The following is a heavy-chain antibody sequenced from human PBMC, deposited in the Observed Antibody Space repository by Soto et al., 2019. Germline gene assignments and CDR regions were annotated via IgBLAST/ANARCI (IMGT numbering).Heavy chain of an antibody. J-gene: IGHJ4*02. Sequence: PGGSLRLSCAASGFTFSSYSMNWVRQAPGKGLEWVSSISSSSSYIYYADSVKGRFTISRDNAKNSLYLQMNSLRAEDTAVYYCAKDDLVLVIVFDYWGQGTLDTVSS. D-gene: IGHD1-26*01. CDR3: AKDDLVLVIVFDY. V-gene: IGHV3-21*01. CDR2: ISSSSSYI. CDR1: GFTFSSYS.